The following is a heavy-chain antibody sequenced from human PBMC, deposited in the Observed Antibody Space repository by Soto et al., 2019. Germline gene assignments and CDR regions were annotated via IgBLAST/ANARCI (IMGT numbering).Heavy chain of an antibody. J-gene: IGHJ4*02. CDR1: GGTFSSYT. Sequence: QVQLVQSGAEVKKPGSSVKVSCKASGGTFSSYTISWVRQANGQGLEWMGRIIPILGIANYAQKFQGRVTITADKSTSTAYMELSSMRSEDTAVYYCATSLRQSPFDYWCQGTLVTVSS. CDR3: ATSLRQSPFDY. CDR2: IIPILGIA. V-gene: IGHV1-69*02.